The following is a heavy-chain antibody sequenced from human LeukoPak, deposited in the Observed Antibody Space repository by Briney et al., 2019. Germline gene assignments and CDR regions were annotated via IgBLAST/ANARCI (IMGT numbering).Heavy chain of an antibody. D-gene: IGHD6-19*01. V-gene: IGHV3-66*01. CDR2: IYIGGTT. J-gene: IGHJ4*02. Sequence: GGSLRLSCAASGFSVSSNYMSWVRQAPGKGLEWVSFIYIGGTTYYADSVKGRFTISRDNSKNTLYLQMNSLRAEDTAVYYCAGDRSGWSYFDYWGQGTLVTVSS. CDR3: AGDRSGWSYFDY. CDR1: GFSVSSNY.